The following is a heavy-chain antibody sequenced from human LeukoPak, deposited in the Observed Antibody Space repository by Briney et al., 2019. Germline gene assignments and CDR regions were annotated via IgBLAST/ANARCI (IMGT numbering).Heavy chain of an antibody. CDR3: ARAPTRDLWYYSGMDV. Sequence: GSPRLSCAASGFTFSSYEMNWVRQAPGKGLEWVSYISSSGRTIYYADSVKGRFNISRDNAKNSLYLQMNSLRAEDTAVYYCARAPTRDLWYYSGMDVWGQGTTVTVSS. V-gene: IGHV3-48*03. D-gene: IGHD2/OR15-2a*01. J-gene: IGHJ6*02. CDR1: GFTFSSYE. CDR2: ISSSGRTI.